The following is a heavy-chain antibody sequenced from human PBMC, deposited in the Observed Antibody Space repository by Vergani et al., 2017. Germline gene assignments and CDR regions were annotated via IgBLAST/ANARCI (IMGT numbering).Heavy chain of an antibody. CDR2: IYYSGST. V-gene: IGHV4-39*01. CDR3: ARHGPHASSGYLRPFYYYYYGMDV. Sequence: QLQLQESGPGLVKPSETLSLTCTVSGGSISSSSYYWGWIRQPPGKGLEWIGSIYYSGSTYYNPSLKSRVTISVDTSKNQFSLKLSSVTAAVTAVYYCARHGPHASSGYLRPFYYYYYGMDVWGQGTTVTVSS. CDR1: GGSISSSSYY. D-gene: IGHD3-22*01. J-gene: IGHJ6*02.